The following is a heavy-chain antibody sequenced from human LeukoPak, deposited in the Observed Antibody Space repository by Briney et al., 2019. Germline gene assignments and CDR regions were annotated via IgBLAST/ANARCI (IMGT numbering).Heavy chain of an antibody. V-gene: IGHV4-38-2*02. CDR1: GYSISSGYY. J-gene: IGHJ3*02. D-gene: IGHD2-21*02. CDR2: IYHSGST. CDR3: ARGVKPAYCGGDCYLPGAFDI. Sequence: RTSETLSLTCTVSGYSISSGYYWGWIRQPPGKGLEWIGSIYHSGSTYYNPSLKSRVTISVDTSKNQFSLKLSSVTAADTAVYYCARGVKPAYCGGDCYLPGAFDIWGQGTMVTVSS.